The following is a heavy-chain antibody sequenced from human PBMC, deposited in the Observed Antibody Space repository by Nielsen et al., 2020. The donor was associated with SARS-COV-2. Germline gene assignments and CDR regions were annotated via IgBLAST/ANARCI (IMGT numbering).Heavy chain of an antibody. CDR2: IKTSGGST. V-gene: IGHV3-23*01. J-gene: IGHJ3*02. D-gene: IGHD2-8*02. Sequence: GESLKISCAASGFTFSDYAMAWVRQAPGKGLEWVSVIKTSGGSTYYADSVKGRCTISRDNSKNTLYLQMNSLRVEDTAVYYCARDLTGDAFDIWGQGTMVTVSS. CDR3: ARDLTGDAFDI. CDR1: GFTFSDYA.